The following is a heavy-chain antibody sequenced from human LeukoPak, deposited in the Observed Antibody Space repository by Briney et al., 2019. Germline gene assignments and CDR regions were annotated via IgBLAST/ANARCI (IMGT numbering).Heavy chain of an antibody. D-gene: IGHD4-23*01. CDR3: AREEAWVIDN. CDR2: ISYSEST. V-gene: IGHV4-59*02. CDR1: GGSVSSYF. Sequence: PSETLSLTCTVSGGSVSSYFWSWIRQPPGEGLEWIGYISYSESTNYNPSLKSRVTISLDTSKNQFSLKLSSVTAADTAVYYCAREEAWVIDNWGRGTLVTVSS. J-gene: IGHJ4*02.